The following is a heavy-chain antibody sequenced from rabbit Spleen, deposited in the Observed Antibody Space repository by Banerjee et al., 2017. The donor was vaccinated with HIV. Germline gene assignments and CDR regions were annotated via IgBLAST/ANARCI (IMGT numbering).Heavy chain of an antibody. J-gene: IGHJ4*01. Sequence: QEQLEESGGGLVKPEGSLTLTCTASGFSFSSHLYMCWVRQAPGKGLELIACIYGATGSSAWYANWAKGRFTMSRTSSTTVTLQMTSLTAADTATYFCARDLVAVIGWNFNLWGQGTLVTVS. V-gene: IGHV1S45*01. CDR3: ARDLVAVIGWNFNL. CDR1: GFSFSSHLY. D-gene: IGHD1-1*01. CDR2: IYGATGSSA.